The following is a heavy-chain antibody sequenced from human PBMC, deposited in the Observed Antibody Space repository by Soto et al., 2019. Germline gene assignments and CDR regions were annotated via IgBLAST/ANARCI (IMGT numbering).Heavy chain of an antibody. CDR1: GGSVSSGSYY. D-gene: IGHD3-10*01. J-gene: IGHJ4*02. V-gene: IGHV4-61*01. CDR3: ARVRVLEYFDY. CDR2: IYYSGST. Sequence: SETLSLTCTVSGGSVSSGSYYWSWIRQPPGKGLEWIGYIYYSGSTNYNPSLKSRVTISVDTSKNQFSLKLSSVTAADAAVYYCARVRVLEYFDYWGQGTLVTVSS.